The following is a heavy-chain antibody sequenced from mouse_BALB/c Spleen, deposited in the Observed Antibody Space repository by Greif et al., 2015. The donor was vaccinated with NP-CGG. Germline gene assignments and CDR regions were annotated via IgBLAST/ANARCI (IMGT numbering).Heavy chain of an antibody. CDR3: ARDGVTGTGFDY. D-gene: IGHD4-1*01. Sequence: EVKLMESGGGLVKPGGSLKLSCAASGLTFSDYYMYWVRQTPEKRLEWVATISDGGSHTYYPDSVKGRFTISRDNAKNNLYLQMSSLKSEDTAMYYCARDGVTGTGFDYWGQGTTLTVSS. CDR1: GLTFSDYY. CDR2: ISDGGSHT. V-gene: IGHV5-4*02. J-gene: IGHJ2*01.